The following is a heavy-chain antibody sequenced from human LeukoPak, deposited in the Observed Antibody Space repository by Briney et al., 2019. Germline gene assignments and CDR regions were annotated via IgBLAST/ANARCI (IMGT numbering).Heavy chain of an antibody. D-gene: IGHD6-13*01. CDR1: GGSFSGYY. J-gene: IGHJ4*02. CDR2: INHSGST. Sequence: SETLSLTRAVYGGSFSGYYWSWIRQPPGKGLEWIGEINHSGSTNYNPSLKSRVTISVDTSKNQFSLKLSSVTAADTAVYYCARAHIATGVDYWGQGTLVTVSS. V-gene: IGHV4-34*01. CDR3: ARAHIATGVDY.